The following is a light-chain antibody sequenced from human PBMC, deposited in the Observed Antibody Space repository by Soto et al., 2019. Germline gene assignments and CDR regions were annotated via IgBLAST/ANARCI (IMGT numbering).Light chain of an antibody. CDR2: GNS. V-gene: IGLV1-40*01. CDR1: SSNIGAGYD. Sequence: QLVLTQPPSVSGAPGQRVTISCTGSSSNIGAGYDVHWYQQRPGTAPKLLIYGNSNRPSGVPDRFSGSKSGTSASLAITGLQAEDEADYYCSTWDDSLNGPLFGGGTQLTVL. CDR3: STWDDSLNGPL. J-gene: IGLJ2*01.